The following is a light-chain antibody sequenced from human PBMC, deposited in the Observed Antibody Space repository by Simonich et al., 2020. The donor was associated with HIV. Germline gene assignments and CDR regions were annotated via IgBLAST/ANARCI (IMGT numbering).Light chain of an antibody. V-gene: IGLV2-14*01. CDR2: DVT. Sequence: QSALTQPASVSGSPGQSITISCTGTSSDVGSYNYVPWYQQHPGKAPKLMIYDVTKRPSGVSNRFSGSESGNTASLTISGLQAEDEADYYCSSYSSSSTDVVFGGGTKLTVL. J-gene: IGLJ2*01. CDR1: SSDVGSYNY. CDR3: SSYSSSSTDVV.